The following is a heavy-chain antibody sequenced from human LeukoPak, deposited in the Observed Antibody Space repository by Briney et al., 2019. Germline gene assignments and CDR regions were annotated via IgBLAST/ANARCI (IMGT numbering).Heavy chain of an antibody. J-gene: IGHJ4*02. CDR2: ISGSGGST. CDR3: AKDQSSSWYGAFDY. D-gene: IGHD6-13*01. V-gene: IGHV3-23*01. Sequence: GGSLRLSCAASGFTFSSYAMSWVRQAPGKGLEWVSAISGSGGSTYYADSVKGRFTISRDNSKNTLYLQMSSLRAEDTAVYYCAKDQSSSWYGAFDYWGQGTLVTVSS. CDR1: GFTFSSYA.